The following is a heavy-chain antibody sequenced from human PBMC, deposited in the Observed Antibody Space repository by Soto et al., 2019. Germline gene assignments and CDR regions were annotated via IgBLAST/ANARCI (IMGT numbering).Heavy chain of an antibody. V-gene: IGHV3-74*01. J-gene: IGHJ6*02. CDR2: INSDGSST. CDR1: VSTFINDW. CDR3: ARDRSYRLDV. Sequence: GGSLRLSCAVSVSTFINDWMHWVRQAPGKGLVWVSHINSDGSSTNYADFVKGRFTIARDNAKNTVYLQMNSLRAEDTAVYYCARDRSYRLDVWGQGNTVTVSS.